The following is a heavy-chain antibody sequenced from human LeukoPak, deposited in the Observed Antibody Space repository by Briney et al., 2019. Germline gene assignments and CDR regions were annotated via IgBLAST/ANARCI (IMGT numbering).Heavy chain of an antibody. CDR1: GFTFSSYS. D-gene: IGHD1-26*01. CDR2: ISSSSSYI. V-gene: IGHV3-21*01. J-gene: IGHJ4*02. CDR3: ARVTSKWERLNAAGY. Sequence: GGSLRLSCAASGFTFSSYSMNWVRQAPGKGLEWVSSISSSSSYIYYADSVKGRFTISRDNAKNSLYLQMNSLRAEDTAVYYCARVTSKWERLNAAGYWGQGTLVTVSS.